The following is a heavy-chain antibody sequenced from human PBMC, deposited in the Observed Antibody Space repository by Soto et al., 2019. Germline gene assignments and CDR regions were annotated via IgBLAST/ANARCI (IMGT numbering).Heavy chain of an antibody. CDR2: IFHRMGA. D-gene: IGHD6-19*01. J-gene: IGHJ4*02. CDR1: GGSTTSDY. Sequence: SETLSLTCTVSGGSTTSDYWRWIRQPPGKGLEWLGYIFHRMGAKYNPSLKSRVTMSVDTSKNQFSLNLRSVTAADTAVYYCARHRVLPVQYYFDAGGQGVVVTVSS. CDR3: ARHRVLPVQYYFDA. V-gene: IGHV4-59*01.